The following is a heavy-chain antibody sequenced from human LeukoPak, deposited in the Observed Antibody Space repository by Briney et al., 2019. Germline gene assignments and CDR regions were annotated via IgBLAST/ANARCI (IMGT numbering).Heavy chain of an antibody. D-gene: IGHD2-15*01. Sequence: SQTLSLTCAISGDSVSSNSAAWNWIRQSPSRGLEWLGRTYYRSKWYNYAVSVKSRLTINPDTSKNQFSLQPNSVTPEDTAVYYCARGGAGGRAFDIWGQGTMVTVSS. J-gene: IGHJ3*02. CDR1: GDSVSSNSAA. CDR3: ARGGAGGRAFDI. V-gene: IGHV6-1*01. CDR2: TYYRSKWY.